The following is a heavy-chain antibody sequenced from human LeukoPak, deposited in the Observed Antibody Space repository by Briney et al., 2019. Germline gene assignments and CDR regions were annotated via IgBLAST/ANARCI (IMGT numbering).Heavy chain of an antibody. J-gene: IGHJ4*02. CDR3: VRGRSFDY. V-gene: IGHV3-74*01. Sequence: GGSLRLSCAASGFTFSSYWMHWVRQVPGKGLVWVSRIKSDGSSTSYADSVKGRFTISRDNAKNTLYLQMNSLRAEDMAVYYCVRGRSFDYWGQGTLVTVSS. CDR1: GFTFSSYW. CDR2: IKSDGSST.